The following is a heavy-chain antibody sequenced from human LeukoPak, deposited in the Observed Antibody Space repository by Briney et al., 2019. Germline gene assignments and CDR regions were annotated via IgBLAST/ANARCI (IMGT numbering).Heavy chain of an antibody. CDR1: GFTFSSYS. Sequence: GGSLRLSCAASGFTFSSYSMNWVRQAPGKGLEWVSSISSSSSYIYYADSVKGRFTMSRDNSKNRLYLQMNSLRAEDTAVYYCAKGVAYYYYYGVDVWGQGTTVTVSS. V-gene: IGHV3-21*04. J-gene: IGHJ6*02. CDR2: ISSSSSYI. D-gene: IGHD2-15*01. CDR3: AKGVAYYYYYGVDV.